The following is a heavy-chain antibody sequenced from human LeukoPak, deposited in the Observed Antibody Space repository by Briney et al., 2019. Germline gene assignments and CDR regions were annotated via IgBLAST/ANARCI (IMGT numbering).Heavy chain of an antibody. CDR3: ATETSITIFGVVMYYFDY. CDR1: GYTFTDYY. CDR2: VDPEDGET. J-gene: IGHJ4*02. V-gene: IGHV1-69-2*01. D-gene: IGHD3-3*01. Sequence: ASVKISRKVSGYTFTDYYMHWVQQAPGKGLEWKGLVDPEDGETIYAEKFQGRVTITADTSTDTAYMELSSLRSEDTAVYYCATETSITIFGVVMYYFDYWGQGTLVTVSS.